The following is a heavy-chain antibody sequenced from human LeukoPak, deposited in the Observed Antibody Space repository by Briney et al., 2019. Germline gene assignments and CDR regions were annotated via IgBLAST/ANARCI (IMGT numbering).Heavy chain of an antibody. CDR3: VRHRQWLLFPDY. CDR2: IFYSGAT. D-gene: IGHD6-19*01. Sequence: SETLSLTCTVSGDSISINYNWGWIRQPPGKGLEWIGSIFYSGATYYSPSLKSRVTISVDTSKNQFSLKPSSMTAADTAVYYCVRHRQWLLFPDYWGQGTLVTVSS. CDR1: GDSISINYN. J-gene: IGHJ4*02. V-gene: IGHV4-39*01.